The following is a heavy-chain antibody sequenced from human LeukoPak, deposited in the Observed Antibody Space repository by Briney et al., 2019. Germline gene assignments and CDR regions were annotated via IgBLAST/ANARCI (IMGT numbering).Heavy chain of an antibody. CDR3: AIDSSGLPYYYYGMDV. J-gene: IGHJ6*02. D-gene: IGHD3-22*01. V-gene: IGHV1-69*01. CDR1: GGTFSSYA. CDR2: IIPIFGTA. Sequence: SVKVSCKASGGTFSSYAISWVRQATGQGLEWMGGIIPIFGTANYAQKFRGRVTITADESTSTAYMELSSLRSEDTAVYYCAIDSSGLPYYYYGMDVWGQGTTVTVSS.